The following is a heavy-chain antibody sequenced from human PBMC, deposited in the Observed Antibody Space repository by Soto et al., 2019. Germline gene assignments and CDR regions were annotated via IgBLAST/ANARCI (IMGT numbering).Heavy chain of an antibody. D-gene: IGHD6-19*01. J-gene: IGHJ4*02. CDR3: AMTGSLDNSGWYPFDY. CDR1: GYSFTSYW. V-gene: IGHV5-51*01. CDR2: IYPGDSDT. Sequence: PGESLKISCKGSGYSFTSYWIGWVRQMPGKGLEWMGIIYPGDSDTRYSPSFQGQVTISADKSISTAYLQWSSLKASDTAMYYCAMTGSLDNSGWYPFDYWGQGTLVTVSS.